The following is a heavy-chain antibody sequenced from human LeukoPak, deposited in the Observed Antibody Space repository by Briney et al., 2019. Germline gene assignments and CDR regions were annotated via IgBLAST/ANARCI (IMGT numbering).Heavy chain of an antibody. V-gene: IGHV4-34*01. J-gene: IGHJ4*02. D-gene: IGHD2-8*02. CDR3: ARKPPWYYFDY. CDR1: GGSVSNHY. Sequence: SETLSLTCTVSGGSVSNHYWSWIRQPPGKGLEWIGEINHSGSTNYNPSLKSRVTISVDTSKNQFSLKLSSVTAADTAVYYCARKPPWYYFDYWGQGTLVTVSS. CDR2: INHSGST.